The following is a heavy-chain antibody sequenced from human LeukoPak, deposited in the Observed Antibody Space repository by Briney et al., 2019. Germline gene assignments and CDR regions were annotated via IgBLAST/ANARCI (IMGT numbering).Heavy chain of an antibody. J-gene: IGHJ4*02. CDR2: IYPGDSDT. D-gene: IGHD3-22*01. V-gene: IGHV5-51*01. CDR3: ARRTYYYDSSGYEGYYFDY. Sequence: GESLKISCKGSGYSFTSYWIGWVRQMPGKGLEWMGIIYPGDSDTRYSPSFQGQVTISADKSISTAYLQWSSLKASDTAMYYCARRTYYYDSSGYEGYYFDYWSQGTLVTVSS. CDR1: GYSFTSYW.